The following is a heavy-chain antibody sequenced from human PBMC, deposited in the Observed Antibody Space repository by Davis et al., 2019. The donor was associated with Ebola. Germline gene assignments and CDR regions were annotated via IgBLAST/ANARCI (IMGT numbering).Heavy chain of an antibody. CDR1: GGSTSGDF. Sequence: PSETLSLTCTVPGGSTSGDFWTWIRQPPGKGLEWIGYISHDGGTNYNLSLQSRVPISLATSKNQFSLRLTSVTAADTAIYYCARARSSYNFWSGYFSTWGQGTLVSVSS. CDR3: ARARSSYNFWSGYFST. D-gene: IGHD3-3*01. CDR2: ISHDGGT. V-gene: IGHV4-59*01. J-gene: IGHJ5*02.